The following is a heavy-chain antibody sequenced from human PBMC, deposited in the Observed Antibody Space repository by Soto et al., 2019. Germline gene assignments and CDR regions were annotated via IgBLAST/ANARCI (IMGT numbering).Heavy chain of an antibody. V-gene: IGHV1-8*01. CDR1: GYTFTTYD. Sequence: QVQLVQSGAEVKKPGASVKVSCKASGYTFTTYDINWVRQVPGQGLEWMGWMNPDSGSTGYAQKFQGRVTMTRNTPTSTAYMELSSLKSDDTAVYYCARGSWAAAGWFDPWGQGTLVTVSS. J-gene: IGHJ5*02. CDR3: ARGSWAAAGWFDP. D-gene: IGHD6-13*01. CDR2: MNPDSGST.